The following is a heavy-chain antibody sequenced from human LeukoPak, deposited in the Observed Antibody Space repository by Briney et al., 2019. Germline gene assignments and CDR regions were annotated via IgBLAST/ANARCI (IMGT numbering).Heavy chain of an antibody. V-gene: IGHV1-69*13. J-gene: IGHJ4*02. CDR2: IIPIFCTA. D-gene: IGHD1-14*01. CDR1: GGTFSSYA. CDR3: ARVSLNREPDY. Sequence: GASVKVSCKASGGTFSSYAISWVRQAPGQGLEWMGVIIPIFCTANYAQEFLGRVTSIADESTSKAYMELSSLRSEDTAVYYCARVSLNREPDYWGQGTLVTVSS.